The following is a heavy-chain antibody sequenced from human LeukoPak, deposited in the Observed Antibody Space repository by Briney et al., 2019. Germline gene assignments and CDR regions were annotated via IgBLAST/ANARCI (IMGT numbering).Heavy chain of an antibody. CDR2: ISSSGSTI. V-gene: IGHV3-11*01. D-gene: IGHD3-3*01. CDR3: ARDVQDITIFGVVISYYYYMDV. Sequence: GGPLRLSCAASGFTFSDYYMSWIRQAPGKGLEWVSYISSSGSTIYYADSVKGRFTISRDNAKNSLYLQMNSLRAEDTAVYYCARDVQDITIFGVVISYYYYMDVWGKGTTVTVSS. CDR1: GFTFSDYY. J-gene: IGHJ6*03.